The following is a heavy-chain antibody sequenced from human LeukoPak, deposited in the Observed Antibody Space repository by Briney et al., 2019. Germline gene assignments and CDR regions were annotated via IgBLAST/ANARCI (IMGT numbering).Heavy chain of an antibody. CDR2: IYYSGST. J-gene: IGHJ4*02. CDR1: GGSIGSSSYY. D-gene: IGHD3-3*01. CDR3: ARDFWSGYYYFDY. V-gene: IGHV4-39*02. Sequence: PSETLSLTCTVSGGSIGSSSYYWGWIRQPPGKGLEWIGSIYYSGSTYYNPSLKSRVTISVDTSKSQFSLKLSSVTAADTAVYYCARDFWSGYYYFDYWGQGTLVTVSS.